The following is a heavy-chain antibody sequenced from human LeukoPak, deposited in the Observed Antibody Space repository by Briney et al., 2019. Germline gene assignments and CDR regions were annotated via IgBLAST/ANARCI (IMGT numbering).Heavy chain of an antibody. CDR2: IFPSGGEI. CDR3: ARDIMVVTPFGYSDY. CDR1: GFTFSTFA. D-gene: IGHD4-23*01. V-gene: IGHV3-23*01. J-gene: IGHJ4*02. Sequence: GGSLRLSCAASGFTFSTFAMIWVRQPPGKGLEWVSSIFPSGGEIHYADSVRGRFTISRDNSKSTLSLQMNSLRAEDTAMYYCARDIMVVTPFGYSDYWGQGTLVTVSS.